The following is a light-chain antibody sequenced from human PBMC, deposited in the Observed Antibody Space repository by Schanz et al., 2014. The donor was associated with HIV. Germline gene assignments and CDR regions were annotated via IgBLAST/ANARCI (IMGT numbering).Light chain of an antibody. J-gene: IGLJ3*02. V-gene: IGLV2-23*02. CDR1: TSDIGTYDL. CDR2: EVS. CDR3: CSYAGRSTVV. Sequence: QSALTQPASVSGSPGQSITISCTGTTSDIGTYDLVSWYQQHPGRAPKLLIYEVSKRPSGVSSRFSGSKSGSTASLTISGLQAEDEADYYCCSYAGRSTVVFGGGTKLTVL.